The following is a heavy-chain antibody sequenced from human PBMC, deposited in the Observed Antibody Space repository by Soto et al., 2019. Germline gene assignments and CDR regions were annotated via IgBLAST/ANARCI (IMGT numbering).Heavy chain of an antibody. D-gene: IGHD6-13*01. CDR2: TYYRSKWKN. CDR3: VRGVDSSFDY. CDR1: GDSVASNRAT. J-gene: IGHJ4*02. Sequence: SQTLSLTCVVSGDSVASNRATWNGVRQSPSRGLEWLGRTYYRSKWKNDYALSVNSRITINPDTSKNQLSLQLSSVTPDDTAIYYCVRGVDSSFDYWGQGTLVTVSS. V-gene: IGHV6-1*01.